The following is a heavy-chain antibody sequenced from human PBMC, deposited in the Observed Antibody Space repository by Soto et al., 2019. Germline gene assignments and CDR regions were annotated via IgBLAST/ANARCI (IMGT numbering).Heavy chain of an antibody. V-gene: IGHV4-31*03. CDR2: IYYSGST. CDR1: GGSISSGGYY. CDR3: ARTPFVQLERRGWFDP. Sequence: QVQLQESGPGLVKPSQTLSLTCTVSGGSISSGGYYWSWIRQHPGKGLEWIGYIYYSGSTYYNPSLKSRVTISVDTSKNQLSLKLSSVTAADTAVYYCARTPFVQLERRGWFDPWGQGTLVTVSS. D-gene: IGHD1-1*01. J-gene: IGHJ5*02.